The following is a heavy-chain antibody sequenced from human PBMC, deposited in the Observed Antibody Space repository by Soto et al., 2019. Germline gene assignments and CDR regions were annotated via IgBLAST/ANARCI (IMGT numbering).Heavy chain of an antibody. CDR3: ARAVVVVPAAMAPWFDP. Sequence: ASVKVSCKASGGTFSSYTISWVRQAPGQGLEWMGRIIPILGIANYAQKFQGRVTITADKSTSTAYMELSSLRSEDTAVYYCARAVVVVPAAMAPWFDPWGQGTLVTVS. CDR2: IIPILGIA. D-gene: IGHD2-2*01. V-gene: IGHV1-69*02. J-gene: IGHJ5*02. CDR1: GGTFSSYT.